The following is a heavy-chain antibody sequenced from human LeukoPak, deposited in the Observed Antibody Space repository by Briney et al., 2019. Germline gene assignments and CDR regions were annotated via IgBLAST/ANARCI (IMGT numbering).Heavy chain of an antibody. Sequence: GGSLRLSCAASGFTVSSNYMGWVRQAPGKGLEWVANIKQDGSEKYYVDSVKGRFTISRDNAKNSLYLQMNSLRAEDTAVYYCARGRVGGQRTDTFDIWGQGTMVTVSS. CDR3: ARGRVGGQRTDTFDI. CDR1: GFTVSSNY. V-gene: IGHV3-7*01. D-gene: IGHD1-26*01. J-gene: IGHJ3*02. CDR2: IKQDGSEK.